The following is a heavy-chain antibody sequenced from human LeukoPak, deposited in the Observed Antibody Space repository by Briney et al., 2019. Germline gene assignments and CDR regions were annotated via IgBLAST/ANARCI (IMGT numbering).Heavy chain of an antibody. CDR1: GFTFSSYW. V-gene: IGHV3-7*01. CDR2: IKQDGSEK. CDR3: AREGHYYYYYMDV. J-gene: IGHJ6*03. Sequence: GGSLRPSCAASGFTFSSYWMSWVRQAPGKGLEWVANIKQDGSEKYYVDSVKGRFTISRDNAKNSLYLQMNSLRAEDTAVYYCAREGHYYYYYMDVWGKGTTVTISS.